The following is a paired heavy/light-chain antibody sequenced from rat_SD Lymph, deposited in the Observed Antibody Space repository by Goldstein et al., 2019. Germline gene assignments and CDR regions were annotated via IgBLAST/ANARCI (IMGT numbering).Light chain of an antibody. CDR3: QQSYKYPYT. J-gene: IGKJ2-3*01. Sequence: DIQMTQSPASLSASLGETVSIECLASEGISNDLAWYQQKSGKSPQLLIYTANRLQDGVPSRFSGSGSGTRYSLKISGMQPEDEADYFCQQSYKYPYTFGVGTKLELK. CDR2: TAN. CDR1: EGISND. V-gene: IGKV12S8*01.
Heavy chain of an antibody. CDR3: ARPSYYGYNRGWFPY. D-gene: IGHD1-9*01. CDR2: IRNKANGYTT. Sequence: EVKLLESGGGLVQPGGSLRLSCAASGFTFSDFYMNWIRQPPGKAPEWLAIIRNKANGYTTEYNPSVKGRFTISRDNTQNILYLQMNTLRAEDTAIYYCARPSYYGYNRGWFPYWGQGTLVTVSS. J-gene: IGHJ3*01. V-gene: IGHV7-7*01. CDR1: GFTFSDFY.